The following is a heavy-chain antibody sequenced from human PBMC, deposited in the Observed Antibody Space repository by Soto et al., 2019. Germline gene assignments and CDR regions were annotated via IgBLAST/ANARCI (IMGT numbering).Heavy chain of an antibody. CDR3: TKYRDVGYSDFWSGPPLDQ. CDR1: GFTLSSYT. CDR2: ISGSGSST. V-gene: IGHV3-23*01. Sequence: GGSLRLSWAASGFTLSSYTMNWVRQAPGKGLDWVSAISGSGSSTFYADSVKGRFTISRDIVKNTVYLPMNSLRAEDTAVYYCTKYRDVGYSDFWSGPPLDQWGLGTLVTVSS. J-gene: IGHJ4*02. D-gene: IGHD3-3*01.